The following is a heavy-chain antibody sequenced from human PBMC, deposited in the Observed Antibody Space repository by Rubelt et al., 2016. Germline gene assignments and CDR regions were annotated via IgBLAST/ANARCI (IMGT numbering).Heavy chain of an antibody. CDR1: GYTFTSYY. CDR3: ARDGAFPLGSGFEKRSDY. J-gene: IGHJ4*02. D-gene: IGHD3-10*01. CDR2: INPSGGST. Sequence: QVQLVQSGSELKKPGASVKVSCKASGYTFTSYYMHWVRQAPGQGLEWMGIINPSGGSTSYAQKFQGRVTMTTDTSTSTAYMELRSLRSDDTAVYYCARDGAFPLGSGFEKRSDYWGQGTLVTVSS. V-gene: IGHV1-46*01.